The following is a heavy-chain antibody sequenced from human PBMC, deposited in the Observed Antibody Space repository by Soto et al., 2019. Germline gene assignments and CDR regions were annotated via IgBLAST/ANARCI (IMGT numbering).Heavy chain of an antibody. V-gene: IGHV4-39*01. D-gene: IGHD3-10*01. CDR2: IYYSGRT. Sequence: SGTMSLTCIVPGGPHSRSRYYRVLFPQPPKKGLGWLGSIYYSGRTYYHPPLKSRVTISVDTSKNQFALKLSSVTAADTAVYYCARLWFGELLNWFDPWGQGTLVTVS. J-gene: IGHJ5*02. CDR1: GGPHSRSRYY. CDR3: ARLWFGELLNWFDP.